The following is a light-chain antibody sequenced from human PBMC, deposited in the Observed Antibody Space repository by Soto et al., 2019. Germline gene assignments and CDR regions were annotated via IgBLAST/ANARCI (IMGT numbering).Light chain of an antibody. CDR2: DAS. J-gene: IGKJ4*01. CDR3: KQRSDWPIT. CDR1: QSLDSY. V-gene: IGKV3-11*01. Sequence: EIVLTQSPATLSLSPGERATLSCRASQSLDSYLAWYQQKPGQPPRLPIYDASSRATGIPARFSGSGYGTDFTLTISSLESEDFAVYYCKQRSDWPITFGGGTKVEIK.